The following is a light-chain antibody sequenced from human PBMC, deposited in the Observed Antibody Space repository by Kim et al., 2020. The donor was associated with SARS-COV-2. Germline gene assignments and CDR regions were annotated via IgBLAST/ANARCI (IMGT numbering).Light chain of an antibody. CDR2: GKN. CDR1: SLSSYY. J-gene: IGLJ3*02. Sequence: ALGQTVRITCQGDSLSSYYASWYQQKPGQAPVLFIYGKNNRPSGIPDRFSGSSSGNTASLTITGAQAEDEADYYCNSRDSSGNHWVFGGGTQLTVL. CDR3: NSRDSSGNHWV. V-gene: IGLV3-19*01.